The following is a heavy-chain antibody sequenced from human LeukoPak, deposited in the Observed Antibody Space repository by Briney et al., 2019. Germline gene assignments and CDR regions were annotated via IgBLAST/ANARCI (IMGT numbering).Heavy chain of an antibody. CDR2: INPNSGGT. CDR1: GFTFTDYY. D-gene: IGHD2-15*01. CDR3: ARDGVYCSGGSCYPARWFDP. V-gene: IGHV1-2*02. Sequence: ASVKVSCKASGFTFTDYYMHWVRQDPGQGLEWMGWINPNSGGTNYAQKFQGRVTMTRDTSISTAYMELSRLRSDDTAVYYCARDGVYCSGGSCYPARWFDPWGQGTLVTVSS. J-gene: IGHJ5*02.